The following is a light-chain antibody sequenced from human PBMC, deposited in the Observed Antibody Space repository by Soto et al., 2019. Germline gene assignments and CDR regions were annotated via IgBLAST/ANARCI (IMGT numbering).Light chain of an antibody. J-gene: IGKJ1*01. CDR2: DAS. V-gene: IGKV3-20*01. Sequence: EIVLTQSPGTLSLSPGERATLSCRASQSVSSNLAWYQQTPGQAPRVVIYDASTRATVIPARFSGSGSGTDFTLTISRLEPEDFAVYYCQQYGGSPGTFGQGTKVDIK. CDR3: QQYGGSPGT. CDR1: QSVSSN.